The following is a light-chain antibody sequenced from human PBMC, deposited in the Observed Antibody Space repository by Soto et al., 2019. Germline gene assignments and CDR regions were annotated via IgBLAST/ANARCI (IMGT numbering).Light chain of an antibody. Sequence: EIVMTQSPATLSVSRWEMATLSWRASQSVRSSFLAWYQQKPGQAPSLLIYGASTRATGIPARFSGSGSGTEFTLTINRLQSEDFAVYWCKVYMICALPFGGGTKVDIK. CDR3: KVYMICALP. J-gene: IGKJ4*01. CDR1: QSVRSSF. CDR2: GAS. V-gene: IGKV3-15*01.